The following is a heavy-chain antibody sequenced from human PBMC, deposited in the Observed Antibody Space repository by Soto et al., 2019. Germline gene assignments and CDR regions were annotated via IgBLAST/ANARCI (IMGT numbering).Heavy chain of an antibody. CDR3: VRDASWSRPY. V-gene: IGHV4-30-4*01. Sequence: SETLSLTCTVSGVSISSGGHYWSWIRQTPGKGLEWVGYIQVSGDTFYNPTLEGRVSMSVDTSNNQFSLDLTSVTAADTAVYYCVRDASWSRPYWGQGTLVTVSS. CDR1: GVSISSGGHY. J-gene: IGHJ4*02. CDR2: IQVSGDT. D-gene: IGHD2-15*01.